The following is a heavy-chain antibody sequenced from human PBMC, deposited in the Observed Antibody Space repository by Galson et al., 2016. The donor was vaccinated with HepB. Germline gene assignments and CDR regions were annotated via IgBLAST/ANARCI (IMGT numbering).Heavy chain of an antibody. J-gene: IGHJ6*02. Sequence: SLRLSCAASGFTFSSYSMTWVRQAPGKGLEWVANIKQDGSEKYYVDSVKGRFTISRDNAKNSLYLQMNSLSGEDTAVYYCARGRGVDVWGQGTTVTVSS. CDR2: IKQDGSEK. CDR1: GFTFSSYS. V-gene: IGHV3-7*03. CDR3: ARGRGVDV.